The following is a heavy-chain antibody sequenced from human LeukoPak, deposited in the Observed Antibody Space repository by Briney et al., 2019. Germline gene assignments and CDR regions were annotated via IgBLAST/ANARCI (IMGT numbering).Heavy chain of an antibody. Sequence: SQTLSLTCTVSGGSISSGDYCWSWIRQHPGTGLEWIGFVYYSGSTYYNLSLKSRVTISVDTSKNQFSLKLSSVTAADTAVYYCARGTMTTVTYYFDYWGQGTLVTVSS. D-gene: IGHD4-17*01. V-gene: IGHV4-31*03. J-gene: IGHJ4*02. CDR2: VYYSGST. CDR3: ARGTMTTVTYYFDY. CDR1: GGSISSGDYC.